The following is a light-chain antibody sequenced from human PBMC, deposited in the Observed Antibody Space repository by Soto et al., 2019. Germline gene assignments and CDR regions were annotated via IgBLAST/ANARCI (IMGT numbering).Light chain of an antibody. V-gene: IGKV3-11*01. CDR3: QRRINWPLELFT. Sequence: EIVLTQSPATLSLSPGERATLSCRASQSVSSYLAWYQQKPGQAPRLLIYDASNRATGIPARFSGSGSGTDFALAIGSLEPEDFAVYYCQRRINWPLELFTVGPGTIVDIQ. CDR1: QSVSSY. J-gene: IGKJ3*01. CDR2: DAS.